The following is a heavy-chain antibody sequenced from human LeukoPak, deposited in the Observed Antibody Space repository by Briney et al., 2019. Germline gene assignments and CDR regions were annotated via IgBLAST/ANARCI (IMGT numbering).Heavy chain of an antibody. D-gene: IGHD2-2*01. CDR3: ARGGPEDIVVVPAAHAFDI. CDR2: INPNSGGT. V-gene: IGHV1-2*02. J-gene: IGHJ3*02. Sequence: GASVKVSCKASGYTFTSYGISWVRQAPGQGLEWMGWINPNSGGTNYAQKFQGRVTMTRDTSISTAYMELSRLRSDDTAVYYCARGGPEDIVVVPAAHAFDIWGQGTMVTVSS. CDR1: GYTFTSYG.